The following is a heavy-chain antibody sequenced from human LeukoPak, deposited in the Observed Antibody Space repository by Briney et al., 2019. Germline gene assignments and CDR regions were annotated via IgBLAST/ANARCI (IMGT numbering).Heavy chain of an antibody. J-gene: IGHJ4*02. Sequence: GGSLRLSCAASGFTFSSYAMHWVRQAPGKGPEWVAVISYDGSNKYYADSVKGRFTISRDNSKNTLYLQMNSLRAEDTAVYYCARERIRGEDYWGQGTLVTVSS. CDR1: GFTFSSYA. V-gene: IGHV3-30*04. D-gene: IGHD3-10*01. CDR3: ARERIRGEDY. CDR2: ISYDGSNK.